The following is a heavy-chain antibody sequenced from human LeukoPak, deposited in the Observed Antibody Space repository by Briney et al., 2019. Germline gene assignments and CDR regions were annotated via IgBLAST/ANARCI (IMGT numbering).Heavy chain of an antibody. CDR2: IYYSGST. D-gene: IGHD1-1*01. J-gene: IGHJ4*02. CDR1: GGSISSGGYY. V-gene: IGHV4-31*03. CDR3: ARVWKTYSYLDY. Sequence: PSETLSLTCTVSGGSISSGGYYWRWIRQHPGKGLEWIGYIYYSGSTYYNPSLKSRVTISVDTSKNQFSLKLSSVTAADTAVYYCARVWKTYSYLDYWGQGTLVTVSS.